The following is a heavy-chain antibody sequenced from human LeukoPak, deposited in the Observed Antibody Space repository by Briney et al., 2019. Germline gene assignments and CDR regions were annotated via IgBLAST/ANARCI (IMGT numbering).Heavy chain of an antibody. CDR1: GGSISSGGYY. D-gene: IGHD3-22*01. V-gene: IGHV4-31*03. Sequence: SETLSLTCTVSGGSISSGGYYWSWIRQHPGKGLEWIGYIYYSGSTYYNPSLKSRVTISVYTSKNQFSLKLSSVTAADTAVYYCARDCVTYYYDSSGYSPHNWFDPWGQGTLVTVSS. CDR3: ARDCVTYYYDSSGYSPHNWFDP. J-gene: IGHJ5*02. CDR2: IYYSGST.